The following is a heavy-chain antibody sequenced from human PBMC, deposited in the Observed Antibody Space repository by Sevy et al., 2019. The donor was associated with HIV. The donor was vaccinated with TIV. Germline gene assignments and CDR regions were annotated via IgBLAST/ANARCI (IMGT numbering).Heavy chain of an antibody. CDR3: ATLDEYSFPLDF. CDR1: GFTFSTYA. CDR2: ISTNGATT. J-gene: IGHJ4*02. V-gene: IGHV3-23*01. Sequence: GGSLRLSCAASGFTFSTYAMNWVRQAPGKGLEWVSSISTNGATTDYTDSVKDRFTNSRDNSKNMVYVQMNSLRTEDAAVFYYATLDEYSFPLDFWGQGTLVTVSS. D-gene: IGHD2-15*01.